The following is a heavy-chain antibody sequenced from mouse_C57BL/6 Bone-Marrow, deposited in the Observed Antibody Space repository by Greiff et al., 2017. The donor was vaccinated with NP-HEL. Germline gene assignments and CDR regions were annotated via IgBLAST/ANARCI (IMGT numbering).Heavy chain of an antibody. CDR1: GYSITSGYY. J-gene: IGHJ2*01. V-gene: IGHV3-6*01. CDR2: ISYDGSN. CDR3: ARDPYIPY. D-gene: IGHD1-3*01. Sequence: EVKLMESGPGLVKPSQSLSLTCSVTGYSITSGYYWNWIRQFPGNKLEWMGYISYDGSNNYNPSLKNRISITRDTSKNQFFLKLNSVTTEDTATYYCARDPYIPYWCQGTTLTVSS.